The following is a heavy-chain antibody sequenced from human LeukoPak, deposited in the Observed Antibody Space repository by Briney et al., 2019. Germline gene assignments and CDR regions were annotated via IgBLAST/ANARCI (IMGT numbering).Heavy chain of an antibody. V-gene: IGHV1-69*13. CDR2: IIPIFGTA. CDR1: GYTFTGYY. J-gene: IGHJ6*02. D-gene: IGHD4-17*01. CDR3: ARRDATVTSGYYYGMDV. Sequence: ASVKVSCKASGYTFTGYYMHWVRQAPGQGLEWMGGIIPIFGTANYAQKFQGRVTITADESTSTAYMELSSLRSEDTAVYYCARRDATVTSGYYYGMDVWGQGTTVTVSS.